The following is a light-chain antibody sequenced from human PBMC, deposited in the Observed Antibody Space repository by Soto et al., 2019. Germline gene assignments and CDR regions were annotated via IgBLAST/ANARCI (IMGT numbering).Light chain of an antibody. CDR1: QGISSY. CDR3: HQYYSYPRT. V-gene: IGKV1-8*01. CDR2: AAS. J-gene: IGKJ1*01. Sequence: AIRMTQSPSSLSASTGDIVTITCRASQGISSYLAWYQQRPGKAPKFLIYAASTLQSGAPSRFSGSGSGTDFTLTTSCLQSEDFATYYCHQYYSYPRTCGQGTKVEIK.